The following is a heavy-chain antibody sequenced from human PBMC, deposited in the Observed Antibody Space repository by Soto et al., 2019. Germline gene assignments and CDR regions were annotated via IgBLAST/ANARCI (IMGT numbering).Heavy chain of an antibody. CDR2: IYHSGST. CDR1: GGSISSSNW. D-gene: IGHD3-16*01. CDR3: ATRQYDYVWGSYAFDI. J-gene: IGHJ3*02. V-gene: IGHV4-4*02. Sequence: QVQLQESGPGLVKPSGTLSLTCAVSGGSISSSNWWSWVRQPPGKGLEWIGEIYHSGSTNYNPSLQSRVTISVDKSKNQFTLKLSSVTAADTAVYYCATRQYDYVWGSYAFDIWGQGTMVTVSS.